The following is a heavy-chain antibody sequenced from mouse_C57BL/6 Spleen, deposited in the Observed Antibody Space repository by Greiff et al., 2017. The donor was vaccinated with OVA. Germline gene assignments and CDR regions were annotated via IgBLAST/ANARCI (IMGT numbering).Heavy chain of an antibody. CDR2: IYPGNGDT. D-gene: IGHD1-1*01. J-gene: IGHJ2*01. Sequence: LQQSGAELVRPGASVKMSCKASGYTFTSYKSDWVKQTPRQGLVWIGAIYPGNGDTSYNQKFKGKATLPVDKSSSTAYMQLSSLTSEDSAVYFCARSPDGPFDYWGQGTTLTVSS. CDR3: ARSPDGPFDY. V-gene: IGHV1-12*01. CDR1: GYTFTSYK.